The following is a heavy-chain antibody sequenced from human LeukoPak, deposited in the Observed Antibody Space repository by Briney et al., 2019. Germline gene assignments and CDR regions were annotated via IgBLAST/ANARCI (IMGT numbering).Heavy chain of an antibody. V-gene: IGHV1-2*02. J-gene: IGHJ4*02. CDR3: ARGRVEYSSSPPPDY. CDR2: INPNSGGT. CDR1: GYTFTGYY. D-gene: IGHD6-6*01. Sequence: GASVKVSCKASGYTFTGYYMHWVRQAPGQGLEWMGRINPNSGGTNYAQKFQGRVTMTRDTSISTAYMELSRLRSDDTAVYYCARGRVEYSSSPPPDYWGQGTLVTVSS.